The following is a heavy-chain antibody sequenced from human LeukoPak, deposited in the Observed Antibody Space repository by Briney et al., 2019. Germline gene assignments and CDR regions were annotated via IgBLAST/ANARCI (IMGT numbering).Heavy chain of an antibody. J-gene: IGHJ3*02. Sequence: PSETLSLTCAVYGGSFSGSSWSWIRQPPGKGLEWIGEINHSGRTTYNPSLKSRVTISVDTSKNQFSLKLSSVTAADTAVYYCARDRTTYYDYVWGSYPAPFDIWGQGTMVTVSS. V-gene: IGHV4-34*01. CDR3: ARDRTTYYDYVWGSYPAPFDI. CDR2: INHSGRT. CDR1: GGSFSGSS. D-gene: IGHD3-16*01.